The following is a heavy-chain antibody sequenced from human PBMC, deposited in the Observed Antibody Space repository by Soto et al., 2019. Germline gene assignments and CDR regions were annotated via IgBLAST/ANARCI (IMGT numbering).Heavy chain of an antibody. V-gene: IGHV4-59*01. J-gene: IGHJ4*02. Sequence: QVQLQESGPGLVKPSETLSLTCTVSGGSISRYYWSWIRQPPGKGLEWIGYIYDSGSTNYNPSLKSRVTIAVDTPXNQFSLKLSSVTAADTAVYYCASSIGSSWSGGFDYWGQGTLVTVSS. CDR3: ASSIGSSWSGGFDY. CDR1: GGSISRYY. CDR2: IYDSGST. D-gene: IGHD6-13*01.